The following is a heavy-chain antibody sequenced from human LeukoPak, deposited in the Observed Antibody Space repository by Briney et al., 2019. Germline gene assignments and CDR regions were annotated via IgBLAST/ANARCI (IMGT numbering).Heavy chain of an antibody. CDR1: GFSFSSHE. Sequence: QAGGSLRLSCAASGFSFSSHEMNWVRQAPGKGLEWVSYISRTGTYTYYSDSVKGRFTISRDNTRNSAFLQMESLRAEDTALYYCARDVITATDTAFWGQGTLVTVSS. J-gene: IGHJ4*02. CDR2: ISRTGTYT. D-gene: IGHD6-25*01. CDR3: ARDVITATDTAF. V-gene: IGHV3-48*03.